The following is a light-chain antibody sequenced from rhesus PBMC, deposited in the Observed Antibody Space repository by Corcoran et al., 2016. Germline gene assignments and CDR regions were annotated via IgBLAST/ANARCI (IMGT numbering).Light chain of an antibody. CDR3: QPNYGTPPA. V-gene: IGKV1-74*01. CDR1: QSIASW. Sequence: DIQMTQSPSSLSASVGDTVTITCRASQSIASWLDWYQQKPGKAPTLLFYNATPLQSGAPSRFSGSGAGTDYTFPISSLPSEDVATYYCQPNYGTPPAFGGGTKVEIK. CDR2: NAT. J-gene: IGKJ4*01.